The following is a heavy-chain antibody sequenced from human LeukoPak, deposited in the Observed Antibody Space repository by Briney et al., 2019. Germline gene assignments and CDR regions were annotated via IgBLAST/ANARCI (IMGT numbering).Heavy chain of an antibody. J-gene: IGHJ4*02. V-gene: IGHV1-8*01. CDR1: GYTFTSYD. Sequence: ASVKVSCKASGYTFTSYDINWVRQATGQGLEWMGWMNPNSGNTGYTQKFQGRVTITRNTSISTAYMEPSSLRSEDTAVYYCARAAGIRPGYIDYWGQGTLVTVSS. CDR3: ARAAGIRPGYIDY. CDR2: MNPNSGNT.